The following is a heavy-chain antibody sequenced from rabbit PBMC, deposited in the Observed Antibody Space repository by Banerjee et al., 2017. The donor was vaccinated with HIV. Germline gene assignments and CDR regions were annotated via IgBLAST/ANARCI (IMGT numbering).Heavy chain of an antibody. D-gene: IGHD1-1*01. CDR1: GLDFSSSYW. V-gene: IGHV1S45*01. J-gene: IGHJ4*01. Sequence: QEQLVESGGDLVQPGASLTLTCKASGLDFSSSYWIYWVRQAPGKGLEWIACIYAGSSGSTLYASWANGRFTISKTSSTTVTLQMTSLTAADTATYFCARTYSNSFGSAFFTLWGPGTLVTVS. CDR2: IYAGSSGST. CDR3: ARTYSNSFGSAFFTL.